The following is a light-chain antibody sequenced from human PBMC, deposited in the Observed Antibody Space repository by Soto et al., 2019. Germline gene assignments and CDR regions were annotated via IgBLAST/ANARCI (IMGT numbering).Light chain of an antibody. J-gene: IGKJ1*01. CDR3: QQSYSTTWT. V-gene: IGKV1-39*01. CDR2: ATS. Sequence: IQLTQSPPSLPASVGDRVTITCRASQNIDNYLNWYQHKPGKAPKLLIYATSTLQSGVPSRFSGSGSGTDFTLTISSLQPEDFATYYCQQSYSTTWTFGQGTKVDIK. CDR1: QNIDNY.